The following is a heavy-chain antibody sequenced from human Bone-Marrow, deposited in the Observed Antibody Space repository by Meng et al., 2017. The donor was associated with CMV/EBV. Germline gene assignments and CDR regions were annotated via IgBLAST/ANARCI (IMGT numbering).Heavy chain of an antibody. CDR3: ARDRIVLIPAASPYGMDV. V-gene: IGHV1-46*02. CDR2: FDPSDGST. D-gene: IGHD2-2*01. CDR1: GYNFNKYF. Sequence: ASVKVSCKASGYNFNKYFINWVRQAPGQGLEWMAIFDPSDGSTTYAQKFVARVTMSSDTSTSTVYMELSRLRSEDTAVYYCARDRIVLIPAASPYGMDVWGQGTTVTVSS. J-gene: IGHJ6*02.